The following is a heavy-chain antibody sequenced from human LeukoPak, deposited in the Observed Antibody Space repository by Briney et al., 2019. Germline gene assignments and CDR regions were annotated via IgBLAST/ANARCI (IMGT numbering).Heavy chain of an antibody. CDR2: IYYSGST. CDR3: ARDGPFGWFGEFQDAFDI. D-gene: IGHD3-10*01. J-gene: IGHJ3*02. Sequence: SETLSLTCTVSGGSISSSSYYWGWIRQPPGKGLEWIGSIYYSGSTYYNPSLKSRVTISVDTSKNQFSLKLTSVTAADTAVYYCARDGPFGWFGEFQDAFDIWGQGTMVTVSS. V-gene: IGHV4-39*07. CDR1: GGSISSSSYY.